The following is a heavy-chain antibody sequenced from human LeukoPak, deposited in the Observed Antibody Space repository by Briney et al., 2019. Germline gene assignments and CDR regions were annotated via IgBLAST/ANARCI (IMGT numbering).Heavy chain of an antibody. CDR2: IKEDGSIQ. CDR3: ARDVWTGVAVSDY. V-gene: IGHV3-7*01. D-gene: IGHD6-19*01. J-gene: IGHJ4*02. CDR1: GFTFSSYW. Sequence: GGSLRLSCVASGFTFSSYWMTWVRQAPGKGLEWLANIKEDGSIQYYLDSVRGRYTISRDNAKTSVYLQLNSLRADDTAVYYCARDVWTGVAVSDYWGQGTLVTVSS.